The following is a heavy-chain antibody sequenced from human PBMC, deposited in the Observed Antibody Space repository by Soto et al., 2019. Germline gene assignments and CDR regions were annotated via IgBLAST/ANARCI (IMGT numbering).Heavy chain of an antibody. CDR3: ATNYGSGSTHFHY. CDR2: VIPMVGMS. J-gene: IGHJ4*02. V-gene: IGHV1-69*02. Sequence: QVQLVQSGAEVKKPGSSVKVSCTASGGTFSYYTISWVRQAPGQGLEWMGRVIPMVGMSSYAQKFQGRVTITADKSTSTVYMVLSSLRSEDTAVYYCATNYGSGSTHFHYWGQGTLVTVSS. CDR1: GGTFSYYT. D-gene: IGHD3-10*01.